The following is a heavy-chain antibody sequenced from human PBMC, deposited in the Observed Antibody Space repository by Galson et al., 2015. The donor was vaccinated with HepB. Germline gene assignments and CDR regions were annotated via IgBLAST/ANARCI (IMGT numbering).Heavy chain of an antibody. Sequence: SETLSLTCTVSGGSISSYYWSWIRQPPGKGLEWIGYIYYSGSTNYNPSLKSRVTISVDTSKNQFSLKLSSVTAADTAVYYCAREESYYGSGSYFYWGQGTLVTVSS. CDR2: IYYSGST. D-gene: IGHD3-10*01. V-gene: IGHV4-59*01. CDR3: AREESYYGSGSYFY. CDR1: GGSISSYY. J-gene: IGHJ4*02.